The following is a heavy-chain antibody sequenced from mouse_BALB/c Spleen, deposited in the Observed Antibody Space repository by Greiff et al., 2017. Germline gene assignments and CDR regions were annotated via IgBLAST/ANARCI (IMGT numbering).Heavy chain of an antibody. CDR2: IWSGGST. Sequence: QVQLQQSGPGLVQPSQSLSITCTVSGFSLTSYGVHWVRQSPGKGLEWLGVIWSGGSTDYNAAFISRLSISKDNSKSQVFFKMNSLQANDTAIYYCANYDYDGVLYAMDYWGQGTSVTVSS. J-gene: IGHJ4*01. CDR1: GFSLTSYG. CDR3: ANYDYDGVLYAMDY. V-gene: IGHV2-2*02. D-gene: IGHD2-4*01.